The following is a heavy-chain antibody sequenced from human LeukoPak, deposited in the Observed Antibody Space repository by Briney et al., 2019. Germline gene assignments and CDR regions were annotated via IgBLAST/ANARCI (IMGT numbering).Heavy chain of an antibody. V-gene: IGHV2-5*01. CDR3: AHTRGAYDSGTCDY. J-gene: IGHJ4*02. Sequence: SGPTLVKPTPPLTLTYTFSGFSLSTSEVGVAWIRQPPGKALEWLAFISSKDDQRYSPSLQSRLTIAKDTSKNQVVLTMTDMDPVDTATYYCAHTRGAYDSGTCDYWGQGTLVTVSS. D-gene: IGHD3-10*01. CDR2: ISSKDDQ. CDR1: GFSLSTSEVG.